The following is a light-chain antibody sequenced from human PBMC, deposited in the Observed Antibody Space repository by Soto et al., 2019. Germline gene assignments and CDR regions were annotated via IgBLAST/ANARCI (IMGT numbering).Light chain of an antibody. CDR3: QQYYDYPIT. J-gene: IGKJ5*01. CDR1: QGMGTA. Sequence: AIRMTQSPSSLSASTGDRVSNTCRASQGMGTALAWYQQKSGQAPKLLIYAASTLQSGVPSRFSGSGSGTDFTLTITSLQSEDFATYYCQQYYDYPITFGQGTRLEIK. CDR2: AAS. V-gene: IGKV1-8*01.